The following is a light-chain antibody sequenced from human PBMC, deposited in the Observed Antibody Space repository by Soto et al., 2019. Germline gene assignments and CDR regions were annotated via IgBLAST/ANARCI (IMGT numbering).Light chain of an antibody. Sequence: SSELTQPPSVSVSPGQTASITCSGDKLGDKYACWYQQKPGQSPVLVIYQDSKRPSGIPERFSGSNSGNTATLTISGTQAMDEADYYCQAWDSSRGVFGGGTKVTVL. J-gene: IGLJ3*02. CDR3: QAWDSSRGV. V-gene: IGLV3-1*01. CDR1: KLGDKY. CDR2: QDS.